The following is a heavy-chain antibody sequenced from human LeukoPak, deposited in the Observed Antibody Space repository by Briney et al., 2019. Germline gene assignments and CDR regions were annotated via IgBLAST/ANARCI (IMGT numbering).Heavy chain of an antibody. CDR3: ARDRGRDSFDY. V-gene: IGHV3-7*01. Sequence: GGSLRLSCAASGFSFSGYWMNWFRQAAGKGLEWVANIKQGGIEKYYVDSVKGRFTISRDNAKNSLYLQMNSLRAEDTAVYYCARDRGRDSFDYWGQGTLVTVSS. CDR2: IKQGGIEK. CDR1: GFSFSGYW. J-gene: IGHJ4*02. D-gene: IGHD5-24*01.